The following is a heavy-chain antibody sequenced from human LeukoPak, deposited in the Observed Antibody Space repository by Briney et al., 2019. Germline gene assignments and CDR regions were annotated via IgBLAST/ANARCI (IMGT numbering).Heavy chain of an antibody. CDR3: ARSGSGSYYHHYYYRDV. J-gene: IGHJ6*03. V-gene: IGHV3-20*04. Sequence: PGVTLRLSCASSGFTFDDYGMSWVRQAPGKGLEWVSGINWNGGSTGYADSVKGRYTISRDNAKNSLYLQMNSLRAEDTALYYCARSGSGSYYHHYYYRDVWGKGTTVTVSS. CDR2: INWNGGST. CDR1: GFTFDDYG. D-gene: IGHD3-10*01.